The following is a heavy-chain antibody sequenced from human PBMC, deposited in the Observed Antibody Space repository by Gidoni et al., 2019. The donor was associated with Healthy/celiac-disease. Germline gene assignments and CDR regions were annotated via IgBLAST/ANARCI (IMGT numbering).Heavy chain of an antibody. CDR1: GGSISSYY. J-gene: IGHJ4*02. V-gene: IGHV4-59*12. CDR2: IYYSGST. D-gene: IGHD2-2*01. CDR3: AREDRYCSSTSCYGVFDY. Sequence: QVQLQESGPGLVKPSETLSLTCTVSGGSISSYYWSWIRQPPGKGLEWIGYIYYSGSTNYNPSLKSRVTISVDTSKNQFSLKLSSVTAADTAVYYCAREDRYCSSTSCYGVFDYWGQGTLVTVSS.